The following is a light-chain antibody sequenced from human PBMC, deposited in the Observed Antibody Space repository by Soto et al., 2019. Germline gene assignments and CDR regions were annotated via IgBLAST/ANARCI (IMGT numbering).Light chain of an antibody. CDR2: GAT. CDR3: QHYSLNSPWT. CDR1: QSVSSL. J-gene: IGKJ1*01. V-gene: IGKV3-15*01. Sequence: EIVMTQSPATLSVSPEERATLSCRASQSVSSLLAWYQRKPGQAPRLLIHGATTRATGSPARFSGSGSGTEFTLTISSLQPADSAAYYCQHYSLNSPWTFGQGTKVDIK.